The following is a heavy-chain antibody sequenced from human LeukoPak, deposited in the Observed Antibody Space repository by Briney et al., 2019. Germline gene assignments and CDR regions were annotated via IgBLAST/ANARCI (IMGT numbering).Heavy chain of an antibody. CDR3: ASTGYSSSWYGAYYYYMDV. V-gene: IGHV3-48*04. Sequence: AGGSLRLSCAASGFTFSSYSMNWVRQAPGKGLEWVSYISSSRSTIYYADSVKGRFTISRDNAKNSLYLQMNSLRAEDTAVYYCASTGYSSSWYGAYYYYMDVWGKGTTVTVSS. D-gene: IGHD6-13*01. J-gene: IGHJ6*03. CDR1: GFTFSSYS. CDR2: ISSSRSTI.